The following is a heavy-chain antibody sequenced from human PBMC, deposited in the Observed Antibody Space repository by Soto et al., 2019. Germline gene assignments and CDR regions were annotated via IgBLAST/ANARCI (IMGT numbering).Heavy chain of an antibody. CDR3: ARTFDFWDRYYPLDY. CDR1: GFRFSDYA. CDR2: ISDGGRST. D-gene: IGHD3-3*01. J-gene: IGHJ4*02. V-gene: IGHV3-23*01. Sequence: GGSLRLSCGGSGFRFSDYAMGWVRQAPGKGLEWVSFISDGGRSTYYSDSVKGRFTVSRDNSKNTVYLQLHGLRVEDTAVYFCARTFDFWDRYYPLDYWGQGTLVTVSS.